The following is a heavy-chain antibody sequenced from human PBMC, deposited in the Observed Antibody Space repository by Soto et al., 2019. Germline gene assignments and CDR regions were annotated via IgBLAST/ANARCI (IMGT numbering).Heavy chain of an antibody. J-gene: IGHJ6*02. CDR3: AKMQGPTAYYYAMDV. D-gene: IGHD1-1*01. Sequence: GGSLRLSCGTSGFTFSNYGMSWVRQAPGKGLEWVSGISGSGGGTYYADSVKGRFAISRDNSKNTLYLQINSLRVEDTAVYYCAKMQGPTAYYYAMDVWGQGTTVTVSS. CDR2: ISGSGGGT. V-gene: IGHV3-23*01. CDR1: GFTFSNYG.